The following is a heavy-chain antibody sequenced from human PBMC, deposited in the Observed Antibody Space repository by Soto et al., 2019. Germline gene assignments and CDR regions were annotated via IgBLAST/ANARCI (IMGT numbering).Heavy chain of an antibody. CDR3: ASAYYYDSSGYPFYGLDV. Sequence: GESLKISCKGSGYSFTSYWISWVRQMPGQGLEWMGRIDPSDSYTNYSPSCQGHVAISADKSISTAYLQWSSLKASDTAMYYCASAYYYDSSGYPFYGLDVWGQGTTVTVS. CDR2: IDPSDSYT. CDR1: GYSFTSYW. D-gene: IGHD3-22*01. V-gene: IGHV5-10-1*01. J-gene: IGHJ6*02.